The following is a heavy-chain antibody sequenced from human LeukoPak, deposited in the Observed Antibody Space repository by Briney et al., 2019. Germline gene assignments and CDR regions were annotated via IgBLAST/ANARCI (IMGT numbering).Heavy chain of an antibody. V-gene: IGHV4-34*01. Sequence: KPSETLSLTCAVYGGSFSGYYWSWIRQPPGKGLEWIGEINHSGSTNYNPSLKSRVTISVDTSKNQFSLKLSSVTAADTAVYYCARGPTTAIYSSSGYTSFYWGQGTLVTVSS. D-gene: IGHD6-13*01. CDR3: ARGPTTAIYSSSGYTSFY. J-gene: IGHJ4*02. CDR2: INHSGST. CDR1: GGSFSGYY.